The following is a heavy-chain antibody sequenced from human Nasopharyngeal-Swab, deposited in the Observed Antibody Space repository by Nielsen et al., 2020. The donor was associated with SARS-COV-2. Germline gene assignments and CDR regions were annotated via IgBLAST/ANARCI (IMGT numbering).Heavy chain of an antibody. J-gene: IGHJ4*02. Sequence: GGSLRLSCAASGFTFSSYAMSWVRRAPGKGLEWVSAISGSGGSTYYADSVKGRFTISRDNSKNTLYLQMNSLRADDTAVYYCAKTSARIGYSSGWGPDYWGQGTLVTVSS. D-gene: IGHD6-19*01. CDR1: GFTFSSYA. V-gene: IGHV3-23*01. CDR2: ISGSGGST. CDR3: AKTSARIGYSSGWGPDY.